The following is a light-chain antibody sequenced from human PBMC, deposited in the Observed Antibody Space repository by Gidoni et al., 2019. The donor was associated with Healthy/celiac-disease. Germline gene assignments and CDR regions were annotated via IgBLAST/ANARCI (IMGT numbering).Light chain of an antibody. CDR2: SNS. V-gene: IGLV1-44*01. CDR3: AAWDGSLNGVV. J-gene: IGLJ2*01. Sequence: QSVLTQPPSASGTPGPGVTLSGSGSSSNSGSNNGNWYPPRPGTTPKLLINSNSQRPSGVPDRFSGTKCGTSGSLAISGLQSEDEADYYCAAWDGSLNGVVFGGGTKLTVL. CDR1: SSNSGSNN.